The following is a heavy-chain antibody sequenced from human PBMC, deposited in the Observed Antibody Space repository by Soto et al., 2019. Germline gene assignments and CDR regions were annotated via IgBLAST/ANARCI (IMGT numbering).Heavy chain of an antibody. Sequence: GGSLRLSCAASGFTFSSYAMSWVRQAPGKGLEWVSAISGSGGSTYYADSVKGRFTISRDNSKNTLYLQMNSLRAEDTAVYYCAKAKEANGVCWPCAFDIWGQGTMVTVSS. J-gene: IGHJ3*02. D-gene: IGHD2-8*01. V-gene: IGHV3-23*01. CDR1: GFTFSSYA. CDR2: ISGSGGST. CDR3: AKAKEANGVCWPCAFDI.